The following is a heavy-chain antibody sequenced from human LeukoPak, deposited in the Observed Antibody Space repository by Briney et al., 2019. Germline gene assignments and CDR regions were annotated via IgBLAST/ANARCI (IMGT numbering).Heavy chain of an antibody. J-gene: IGHJ3*02. V-gene: IGHV3-74*01. D-gene: IGHD6-19*01. CDR2: INSDGSST. Sequence: GGSLRLSCASGFTFSSYWMHWVRQAPGKGLVWASRINSDGSSTSYADSVKGRFTISRDNAKNTLYLQMNSLRAEDTAVYYCARVPPQWLPNRDAFDIWGQGTMVTVSS. CDR1: GFTFSSYW. CDR3: ARVPPQWLPNRDAFDI.